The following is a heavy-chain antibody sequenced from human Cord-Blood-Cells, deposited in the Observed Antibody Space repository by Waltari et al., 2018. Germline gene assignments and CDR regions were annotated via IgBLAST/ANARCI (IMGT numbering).Heavy chain of an antibody. J-gene: IGHJ2*01. D-gene: IGHD6-6*01. CDR3: ARHSFVYISSSGYFDL. CDR2: HYYSGRT. V-gene: IGHV4-39*01. Sequence: QLQLQESGPGLVKLSETLSLTCTVSGGSISSSSYYWGWIRQPPGKGLEWIGSHYYSGRTCYSRPLKVRVPIAVDTSKNQVSLKLSSVIAADTAVYYCARHSFVYISSSGYFDLWGRGTLVTVSS. CDR1: GGSISSSSYY.